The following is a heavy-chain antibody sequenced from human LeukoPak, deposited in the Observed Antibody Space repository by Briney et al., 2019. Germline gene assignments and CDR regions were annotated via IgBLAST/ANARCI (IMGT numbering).Heavy chain of an antibody. J-gene: IGHJ3*02. Sequence: SETLSLTCAVSGGSISSGGYSWSWIRQPPGTGLEWIGYIYHSGSTYYNPSLKSRVTISVDRSKNQFSLKLSSVTAADTAVYYCARGDIVVVPAAMSVGAFDIWGQGTMVTVSS. CDR2: IYHSGST. CDR1: GGSISSGGYS. V-gene: IGHV4-30-2*01. D-gene: IGHD2-2*01. CDR3: ARGDIVVVPAAMSVGAFDI.